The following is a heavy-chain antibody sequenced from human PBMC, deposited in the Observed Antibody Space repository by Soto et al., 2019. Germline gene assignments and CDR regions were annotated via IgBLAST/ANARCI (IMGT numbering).Heavy chain of an antibody. CDR2: IDTDGGGT. Sequence: VQLVQSGAEVKKPGSSVKVSCKASGGTFSSYAISWVRQVPGKGLEWVSRIDTDGGGTSYADSVKGRFTISTDNAKNTVNLQMNGLRGEDTAVYYCATVFDLWGQGTLVTVSS. CDR3: ATVFDL. CDR1: GGTFSSYA. V-gene: IGHV3-74*02. J-gene: IGHJ5*02.